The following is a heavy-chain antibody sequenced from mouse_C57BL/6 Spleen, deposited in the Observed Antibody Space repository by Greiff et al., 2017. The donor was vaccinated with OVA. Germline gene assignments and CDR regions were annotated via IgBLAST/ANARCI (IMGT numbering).Heavy chain of an antibody. CDR2: IDPSDSYT. J-gene: IGHJ2*01. CDR3: ARRGAPDYFDY. Sequence: VKLQQPGAELVRPGPSVKLSCKASGYTFTSYWMHWVKQRPGQGLEWIGVIDPSDSYTNYNQKFKGKATLTVDTSSSTAYMQLSSLTSEDSAVYYCARRGAPDYFDYWGQGTTLTVSS. CDR1: GYTFTSYW. V-gene: IGHV1-59*01.